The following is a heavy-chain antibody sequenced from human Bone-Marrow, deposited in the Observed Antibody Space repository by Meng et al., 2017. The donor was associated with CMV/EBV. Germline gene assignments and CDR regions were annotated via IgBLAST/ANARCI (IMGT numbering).Heavy chain of an antibody. CDR3: TPQGAY. CDR2: IKRKTDGGTT. J-gene: IGHJ4*02. CDR1: GFTFSKAW. Sequence: GGSLRLSCAASGFTFSKAWMSWVRQAPGKGLEWVGRIKRKTDGGTTDYAAPVKGRFTLSRDDSKNTLHLQLNSLETEYTAVYYCTPQGAYWGPGNLVTVAS. V-gene: IGHV3-15*01. D-gene: IGHD3-16*01.